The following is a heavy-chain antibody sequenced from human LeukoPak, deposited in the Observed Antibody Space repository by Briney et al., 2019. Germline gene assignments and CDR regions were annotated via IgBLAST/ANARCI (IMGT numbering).Heavy chain of an antibody. CDR1: GFTFNSFG. CDR2: ISYDGSNK. D-gene: IGHD3-16*01. CDR3: AKRDAMGGPFDY. Sequence: GKSLRLSCAASGFTFNSFGIHWVRQAPGKGLEWVALISYDGSNKYYADSVRGRFTISRDNSKNTLYLQMNSLRAEDTAVYYCAKRDAMGGPFDYWGQGTLVTVSS. J-gene: IGHJ4*02. V-gene: IGHV3-30*18.